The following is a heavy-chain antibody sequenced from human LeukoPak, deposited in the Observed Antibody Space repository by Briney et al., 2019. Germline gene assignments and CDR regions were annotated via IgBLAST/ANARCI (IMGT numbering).Heavy chain of an antibody. CDR1: GFTFSSYA. CDR3: AKGSIAAHDAKTTLDY. CDR2: ISGSGGST. Sequence: GGSLGLSCAASGFTFSSYAMSWVRQAPGKGLEWVSAISGSGGSTYYADSVRGRFTISRDNSKNTLYVQMNSLRVEDTAVYYCAKGSIAAHDAKTTLDYWGQGTLVTVSS. D-gene: IGHD6-13*01. V-gene: IGHV3-23*01. J-gene: IGHJ4*02.